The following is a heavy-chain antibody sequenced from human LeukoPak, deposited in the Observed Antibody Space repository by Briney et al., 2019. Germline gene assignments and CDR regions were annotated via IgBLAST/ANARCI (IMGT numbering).Heavy chain of an antibody. CDR2: ISYDGSNK. CDR1: GFTFSSYA. CDR3: ARDAGSGWYRPYYYYYMDV. J-gene: IGHJ6*03. Sequence: PGGSLRLSCAASGFTFSSYAMHWVRQAPGKGLEWVAVISYDGSNKYYADSVKGRFTISRDNTQSSLYLEMNSLRVEDTAVYYCARDAGSGWYRPYYYYYMDVWGKGTTVTISS. D-gene: IGHD6-13*01. V-gene: IGHV3-30*04.